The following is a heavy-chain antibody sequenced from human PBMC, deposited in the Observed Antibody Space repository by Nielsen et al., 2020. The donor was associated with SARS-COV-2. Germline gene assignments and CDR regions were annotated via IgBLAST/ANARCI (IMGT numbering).Heavy chain of an antibody. CDR1: GYTFTGYY. CDR3: ARVARYSYGYSADYYYYGMDV. CDR2: INPNSGGT. Sequence: ALVKVSCKASGYTFTGYYMHWVRQAPGQGLEWMGRINPNSGGTNYAQKFQGRVTMTRDTSISTAYMELSRLRSDDTAVYYCARVARYSYGYSADYYYYGMDVWGQGTTVTVSS. V-gene: IGHV1-2*06. J-gene: IGHJ6*02. D-gene: IGHD5-18*01.